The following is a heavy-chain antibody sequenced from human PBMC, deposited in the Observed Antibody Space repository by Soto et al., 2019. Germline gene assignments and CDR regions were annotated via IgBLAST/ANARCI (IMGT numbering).Heavy chain of an antibody. CDR1: GGSFSGYY. V-gene: IGHV4-34*01. CDR3: ARESHDILTGPPWVWYFDL. D-gene: IGHD3-9*01. J-gene: IGHJ2*01. CDR2: INYRGSI. Sequence: QVQLQQWGAGQLRPLETLSLTCGVSGGSFSGYYCAWIRQSPGNGLEWIGEINYRGSINYNPSLKSRVRITVDTPKHHYSLNLRSVTAADTAVYYCARESHDILTGPPWVWYFDLWGRGTLVTVSS.